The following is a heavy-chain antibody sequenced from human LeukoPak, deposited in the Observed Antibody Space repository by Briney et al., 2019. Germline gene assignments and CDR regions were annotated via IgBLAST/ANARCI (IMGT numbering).Heavy chain of an antibody. CDR2: IQLDGSTI. CDR3: ARLASSSSSNWFDP. Sequence: PGGSLRLSCAASGFSFSAYGMHWVRQAPGKGLEWVAFIQLDGSTIYYADSVKGRFTISRDNSKNTLYLQMNSLRAEDTAVYYCARLASSSSSNWFDPWGQGTLVTVSS. D-gene: IGHD6-6*01. V-gene: IGHV3-30*02. J-gene: IGHJ5*02. CDR1: GFSFSAYG.